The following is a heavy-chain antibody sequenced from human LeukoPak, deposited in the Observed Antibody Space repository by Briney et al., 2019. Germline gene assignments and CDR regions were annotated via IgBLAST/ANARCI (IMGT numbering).Heavy chain of an antibody. Sequence: ASVKVSCKASGYTFTDYYMHWVRQAPGQGLEWMGWIDPNSGGTNYAPKFQGRVTMTRDTSIRTAYLELSRLTSDDTAVYYCARVTVDTEVLAASVTYAYYYGMNVWGQGTTVTVSS. CDR1: GYTFTDYY. J-gene: IGHJ6*02. CDR2: IDPNSGGT. D-gene: IGHD3-3*02. CDR3: ARVTVDTEVLAASVTYAYYYGMNV. V-gene: IGHV1-2*02.